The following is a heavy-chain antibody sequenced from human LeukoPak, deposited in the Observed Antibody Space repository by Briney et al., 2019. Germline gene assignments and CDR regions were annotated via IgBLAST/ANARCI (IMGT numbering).Heavy chain of an antibody. CDR2: ISGGGGSK. J-gene: IGHJ4*02. V-gene: IGHV3-23*01. D-gene: IGHD3-10*01. CDR1: GFTFSNYA. Sequence: PGGSLRLSCAASGFTFSNYAVSWIRQAPGKGLEWVSVISGGGGSKYYADSVKGRFTISRDYSRDTLYLQMDSLRAEDTAVYYCAKADTSMVRGYYFDYWGQGTLVTVSS. CDR3: AKADTSMVRGYYFDY.